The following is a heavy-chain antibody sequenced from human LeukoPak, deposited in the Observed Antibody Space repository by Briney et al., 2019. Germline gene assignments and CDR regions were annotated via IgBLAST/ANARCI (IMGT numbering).Heavy chain of an antibody. CDR1: GYTFTSYY. CDR3: ARDNSVGDNAWWFDP. V-gene: IGHV1-46*01. J-gene: IGHJ5*02. Sequence: ASVKVSCKASGYTFTSYYMHWVRQAPGQGLEWMGLINPTGGSTGYAQKFQGRVTMTRDMSTSTDYLELSSLRSEDTAIYYCARDNSVGDNAWWFDPWGQGTLVTVSS. D-gene: IGHD1-26*01. CDR2: INPTGGST.